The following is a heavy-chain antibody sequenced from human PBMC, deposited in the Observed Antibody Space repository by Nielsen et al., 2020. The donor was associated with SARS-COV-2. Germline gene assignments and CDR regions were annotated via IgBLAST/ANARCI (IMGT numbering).Heavy chain of an antibody. J-gene: IGHJ4*02. CDR3: ARERPQYYYDSSGSPGYFDY. Sequence: WLRQPPGKGLEWVAVIWYDGSNKYYADSVKGRFTISRDNSKNTLYLQMNSLRAEDTAVYYCARERPQYYYDSSGSPGYFDYWGQGTLVTVSS. V-gene: IGHV3-33*01. CDR2: IWYDGSNK. D-gene: IGHD3-22*01.